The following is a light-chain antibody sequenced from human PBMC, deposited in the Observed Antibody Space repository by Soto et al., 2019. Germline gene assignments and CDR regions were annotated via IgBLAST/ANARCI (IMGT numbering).Light chain of an antibody. J-gene: IGKJ1*01. V-gene: IGKV3-11*01. Sequence: EIVLTQSPATLSLSPGERATPSCRASQSVSSYLAWYQQKPGQAPRLLIYDASNRATGIPARFSGSGSGTDFTLTISSLEPEDFAVYYCQQRSNWPPSWTFGQGTKGDIK. CDR1: QSVSSY. CDR2: DAS. CDR3: QQRSNWPPSWT.